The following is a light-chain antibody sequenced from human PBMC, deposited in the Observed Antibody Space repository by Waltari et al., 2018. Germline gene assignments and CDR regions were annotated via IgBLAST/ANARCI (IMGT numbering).Light chain of an antibody. V-gene: IGLV1-51*02. CDR1: SSNLGRSY. J-gene: IGLJ2*01. Sequence: QSVLTQPPSVSAAPGQRVTISCSGSSSNLGRSYVSWYQQVPGTAPKLLIYQDNKRPSGVSDRFSGSKSGTSASLAITGLQTGDEADYYCSAWDSSLSAVLFGGGTRLTVL. CDR3: SAWDSSLSAVL. CDR2: QDN.